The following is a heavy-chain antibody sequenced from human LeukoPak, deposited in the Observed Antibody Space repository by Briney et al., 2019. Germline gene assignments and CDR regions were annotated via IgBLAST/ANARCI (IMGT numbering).Heavy chain of an antibody. CDR3: ASAYGSGSYTPLDY. J-gene: IGHJ4*02. CDR1: GYTFTYYG. D-gene: IGHD3-10*01. CDR2: ISVYNGNT. V-gene: IGHV1-18*01. Sequence: ASVKVSCKASGYTFTYYGITWVRQAPGQGLEWMGWISVYNGNTNNAQKLQGRLTMTIDTPTTTAYMDLWTLRSDDTAVYYCASAYGSGSYTPLDYWGQGTLVTVSS.